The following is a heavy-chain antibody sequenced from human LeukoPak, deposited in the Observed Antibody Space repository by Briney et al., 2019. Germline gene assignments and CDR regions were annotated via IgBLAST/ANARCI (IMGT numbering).Heavy chain of an antibody. V-gene: IGHV3-9*03. Sequence: GGXLRLSCAASGFTLDDYAMHWVRQAPGKGLEGVSGISWNSVNIVYADSVKGRFTISRGNDKNSLYLQMNSLRAEDMALYYCAKGTMIVVAVGDYFDYWGQGTLVTVSS. J-gene: IGHJ4*02. D-gene: IGHD3-22*01. CDR1: GFTLDDYA. CDR2: ISWNSVNI. CDR3: AKGTMIVVAVGDYFDY.